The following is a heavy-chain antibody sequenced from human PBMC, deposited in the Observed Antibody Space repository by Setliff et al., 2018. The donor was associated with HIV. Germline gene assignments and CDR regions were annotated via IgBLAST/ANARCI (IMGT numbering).Heavy chain of an antibody. CDR1: GDTFTTYA. CDR2: INAGNGDT. J-gene: IGHJ4*02. Sequence: WASVKVSCKASGDTFTTYALHWVRQAPGQRLEWMGWINAGNGDTKSSQKFQGRVTITRDTSASTAYMELSSLRSEDTAVYYCARDEFQRATIRGAFDYWGQGTLVTVSS. D-gene: IGHD5-12*01. V-gene: IGHV1-3*01. CDR3: ARDEFQRATIRGAFDY.